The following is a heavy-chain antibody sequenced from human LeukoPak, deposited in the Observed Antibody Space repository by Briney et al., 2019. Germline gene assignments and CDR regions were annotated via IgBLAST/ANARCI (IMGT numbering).Heavy chain of an antibody. CDR3: ARGLCTNGVCYTGGDY. CDR2: MNPTSGKT. J-gene: IGHJ4*02. D-gene: IGHD2-8*01. Sequence: ASVKVSCKASGYTFTSYYMHWVRQAPGQGLEWMGWMNPTSGKTGYAPKFQGRVTITRNTSINTAYMELSSLRSEDTAVYFCARGLCTNGVCYTGGDYWGQGTLVTVSS. CDR1: GYTFTSYY. V-gene: IGHV1-8*03.